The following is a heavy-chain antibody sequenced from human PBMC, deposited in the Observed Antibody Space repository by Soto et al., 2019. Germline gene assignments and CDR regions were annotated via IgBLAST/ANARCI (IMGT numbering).Heavy chain of an antibody. Sequence: QVQLVQSGAEVKKPGSSVKVSCKASGGTFSSYVISWVRQAPGQGLEWMGGYIPMFGTAKYIQKFQGRVTITADESTSTASMELSSLRSDDTAVYYCARGRDSGSSGYYYGLDVWGQGTTVTVSS. J-gene: IGHJ6*02. CDR3: ARGRDSGSSGYYYGLDV. CDR2: YIPMFGTA. D-gene: IGHD5-12*01. V-gene: IGHV1-69*01. CDR1: GGTFSSYV.